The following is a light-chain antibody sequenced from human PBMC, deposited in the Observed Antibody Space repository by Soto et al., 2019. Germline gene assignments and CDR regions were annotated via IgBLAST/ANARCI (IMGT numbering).Light chain of an antibody. CDR1: QDIRSD. Sequence: DIQMTQSPSSLSASVGDRVTITCRASQDIRSDLGWFQQKPGKAPKRLIYAASTLESGVPSRFSGSRSGTEFTLTMSSLQPEDFATYYCLQHNSYPFPFGPGTKVDIK. J-gene: IGKJ3*01. CDR2: AAS. V-gene: IGKV1-17*01. CDR3: LQHNSYPFP.